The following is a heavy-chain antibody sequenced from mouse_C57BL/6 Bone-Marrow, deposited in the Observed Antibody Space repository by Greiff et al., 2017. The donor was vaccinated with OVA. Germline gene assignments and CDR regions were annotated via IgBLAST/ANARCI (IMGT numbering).Heavy chain of an antibody. CDR3: ARLDAMDY. V-gene: IGHV5-12*01. J-gene: IGHJ4*01. CDR2: ISNGGGST. CDR1: GFTFSDFY. Sequence: DVMLVESGGGLVQPGGSLKLSCAASGFTFSDFYMYWIRQTPEKRLEWVAYISNGGGSTYYPDTVKGRFTISRDNAKNTLYLQMSRLKSEETAMYYCARLDAMDYWGQGTSVTVSS.